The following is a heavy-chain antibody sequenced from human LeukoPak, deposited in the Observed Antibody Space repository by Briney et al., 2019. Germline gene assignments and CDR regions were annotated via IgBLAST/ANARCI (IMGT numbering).Heavy chain of an antibody. J-gene: IGHJ4*02. CDR3: ASMYSYGYIPLF. D-gene: IGHD5-18*01. CDR1: RFTFRSYK. V-gene: IGHV3-48*03. CDR2: ISDSGSTI. Sequence: GGSLRLSCAASRFTFRSYKMNWVRQAPGKGLEWFSYISDSGSTIYYADSVKGRFTVSRDNAKNSLYLQMNSLRAEDTAVYYCASMYSYGYIPLFWGQGTLVTVSS.